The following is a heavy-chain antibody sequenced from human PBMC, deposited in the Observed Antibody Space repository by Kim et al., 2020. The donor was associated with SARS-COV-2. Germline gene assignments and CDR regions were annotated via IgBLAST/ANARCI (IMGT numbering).Heavy chain of an antibody. CDR3: ARVAYHYDSSGYWVFDS. Sequence: SETLSLTCTVSGGSITSDGSFWSWIRQLPGKGLGWIGHIYYNSDTYYNPALKSRVTISVDTSKNQFSLKLNSVTAADTAVYYCARVAYHYDSSGYWVFDSWGQGTPVTVSS. J-gene: IGHJ4*02. V-gene: IGHV4-31*03. D-gene: IGHD3-22*01. CDR2: IYYNSDT. CDR1: GGSITSDGSF.